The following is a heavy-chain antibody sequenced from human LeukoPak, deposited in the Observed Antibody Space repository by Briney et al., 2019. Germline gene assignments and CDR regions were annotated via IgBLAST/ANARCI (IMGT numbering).Heavy chain of an antibody. CDR2: IKEDGSEK. CDR3: ARDRRWFGGSYF. D-gene: IGHD3-10*01. J-gene: IGHJ4*02. V-gene: IGHV3-7*01. Sequence: PGGSLRLSCAASGFTFNSYWMSWVRQAPGKGLEWVANIKEDGSEKYYVDSVKGRFTISRDNAKNSLYLQMSSLRGEDTAVYYCARDRRWFGGSYFWGQGALVTVSS. CDR1: GFTFNSYW.